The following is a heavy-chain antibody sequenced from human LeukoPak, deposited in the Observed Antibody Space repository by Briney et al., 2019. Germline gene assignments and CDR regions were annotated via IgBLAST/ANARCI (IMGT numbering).Heavy chain of an antibody. V-gene: IGHV3-48*03. CDR3: ARVLPYGDYDYYFDY. CDR2: ISSSGSTI. J-gene: IGHJ4*02. Sequence: GVSVRLSCAASGFTFSSYEMNWVRQAPGKGLEWVSYISSSGSTIFYADSVKGRFTISRDNAKNSLYLQMNSLRAEDTAVYYCARVLPYGDYDYYFDYWGQGTLVTVSS. D-gene: IGHD4-17*01. CDR1: GFTFSSYE.